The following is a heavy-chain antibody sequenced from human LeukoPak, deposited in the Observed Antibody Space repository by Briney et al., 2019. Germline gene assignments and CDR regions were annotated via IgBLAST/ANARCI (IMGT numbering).Heavy chain of an antibody. CDR1: GYTFTSYH. J-gene: IGHJ6*02. CDR3: ARAGYYGVDV. Sequence: ASVKVSCKASGYTFTSYHIKWVRQATGQGLEWMGWLHPNSGDSGSAQQFQGRVTMTMDTSTSTAYMEVSSLRSDDTAVYYCARAGYYGVDVWGQGTTVTVSS. CDR2: LHPNSGDS. V-gene: IGHV1-8*02.